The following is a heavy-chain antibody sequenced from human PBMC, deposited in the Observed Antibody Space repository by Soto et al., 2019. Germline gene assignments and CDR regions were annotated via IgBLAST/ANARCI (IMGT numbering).Heavy chain of an antibody. CDR2: IYYSGST. V-gene: IGHV4-39*01. Sequence: SETLSLTCTVSGDSITSYYWGWIRQPPGKGLEWIGSIYYSGSTYYNPSLKSRVTISVDTSKNQFSLKLSSVTAADTAVYYCARGLLAVTAWWFDPWGQGTLVTVSS. D-gene: IGHD2-21*02. J-gene: IGHJ5*02. CDR1: GDSITSYY. CDR3: ARGLLAVTAWWFDP.